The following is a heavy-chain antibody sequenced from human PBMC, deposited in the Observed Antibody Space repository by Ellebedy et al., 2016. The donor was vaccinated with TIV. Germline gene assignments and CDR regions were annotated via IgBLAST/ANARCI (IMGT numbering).Heavy chain of an antibody. CDR2: IYPGDSDT. Sequence: GESLKISCKAFGYRFTNSWIAWVRQMPGKGLEWMGIIYPGDSDTRYNPSFQGQVTISADKSISTAYLHWSSLKASDTAMYYCANTRFCSGGSCYFDFWGQGTLVTVSS. D-gene: IGHD2-15*01. J-gene: IGHJ4*02. V-gene: IGHV5-51*01. CDR1: GYRFTNSW. CDR3: ANTRFCSGGSCYFDF.